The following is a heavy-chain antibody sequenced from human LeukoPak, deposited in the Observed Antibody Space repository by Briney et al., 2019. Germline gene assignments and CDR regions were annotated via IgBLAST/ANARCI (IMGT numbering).Heavy chain of an antibody. D-gene: IGHD1-26*01. CDR3: AKDVGKWESLHFFDY. Sequence: PGGSLRLSCAASGFTFSGSAIHWVRQASGKGLEWVGRIRSKINTYATAYAASVKGRFTISRDDSKNTAYLQMNSLKTEDTAVYYCAKDVGKWESLHFFDYWGQGTLVTVSS. CDR2: IRSKINTYAT. CDR1: GFTFSGSA. V-gene: IGHV3-73*01. J-gene: IGHJ4*02.